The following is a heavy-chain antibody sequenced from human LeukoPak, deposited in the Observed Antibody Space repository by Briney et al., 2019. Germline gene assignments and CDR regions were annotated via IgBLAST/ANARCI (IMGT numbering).Heavy chain of an antibody. V-gene: IGHV3-33*01. J-gene: IGHJ3*02. CDR1: GFTFSSYG. CDR2: ILNDGSQE. Sequence: GRSLRLSCAASGFTFSSYGIHWVRQAPGKGLEWVAVILNDGSQEKYADSVKGRFTISRDNSKNTLFLQMNSLRAEDTAVYYCARDDALGDNALDIWGQGTMVTVSS. CDR3: ARDDALGDNALDI. D-gene: IGHD3-16*01.